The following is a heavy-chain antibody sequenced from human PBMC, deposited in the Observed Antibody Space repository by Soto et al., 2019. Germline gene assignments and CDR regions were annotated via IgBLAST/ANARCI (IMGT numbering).Heavy chain of an antibody. CDR3: ARDTTYGPGSMDY. D-gene: IGHD3-10*01. Sequence: SETLSLTCTVSGGSISSYYWSWIRQPPGKGLEWIGYIYYSGSTNYNPSLKSRVTISVDTSKNQFSLKLSSVTAADTAVYYCARDTTYGPGSMDYWGQGTLVTVSS. V-gene: IGHV4-59*01. J-gene: IGHJ4*02. CDR1: GGSISSYY. CDR2: IYYSGST.